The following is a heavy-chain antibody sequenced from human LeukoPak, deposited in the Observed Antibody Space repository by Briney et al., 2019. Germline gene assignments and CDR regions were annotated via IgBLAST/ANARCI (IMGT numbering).Heavy chain of an antibody. D-gene: IGHD1-26*01. CDR2: ISSSSYI. V-gene: IGHV3-21*01. CDR3: ARAGATACFDY. J-gene: IGHJ4*02. CDR1: GFTFSSYS. Sequence: GGSLRLSCAASGFTFSSYSMNWVRQAPGKGLEWVSSISSSSYIYYADSVKGRFTISRDNAKNSLYPQMNSLRAEDTAVYYCARAGATACFDYWGQGTLVTVSS.